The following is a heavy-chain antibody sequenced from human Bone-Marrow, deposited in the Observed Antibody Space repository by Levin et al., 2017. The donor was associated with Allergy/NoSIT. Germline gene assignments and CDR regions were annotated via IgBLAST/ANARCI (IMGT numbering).Heavy chain of an antibody. CDR1: GFTFSSYA. Sequence: GGSLRLSCAASGFTFSSYAMHWVRQAPGKGLEWVAVISYDGSNKYYADSVKGRFTISRDNSKNTLYLQMNSLRAEDTAVYYCARVGWSIAAAGEFDYWGQGTLVTVSS. J-gene: IGHJ4*02. D-gene: IGHD6-13*01. CDR3: ARVGWSIAAAGEFDY. V-gene: IGHV3-30-3*01. CDR2: ISYDGSNK.